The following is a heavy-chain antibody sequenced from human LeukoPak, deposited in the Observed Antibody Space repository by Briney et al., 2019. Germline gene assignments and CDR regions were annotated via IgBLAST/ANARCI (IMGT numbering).Heavy chain of an antibody. CDR1: GGSISRGSYY. D-gene: IGHD3-22*01. V-gene: IGHV4-61*02. Sequence: SQTLSLTCTVSGGSISRGSYYWSWLRQPAGTGLEWIGRFHSSGSTYYNPSLKSRVTISVDTSKNQFSLKVTSVTAANTAVYYCARGGDYDSSGYYPAEHFQYWGQGTLVTVSS. J-gene: IGHJ1*01. CDR2: FHSSGST. CDR3: ARGGDYDSSGYYPAEHFQY.